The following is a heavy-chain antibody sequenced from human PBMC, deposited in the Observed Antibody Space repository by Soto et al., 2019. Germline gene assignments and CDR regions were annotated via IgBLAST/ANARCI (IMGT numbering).Heavy chain of an antibody. J-gene: IGHJ3*02. CDR1: GYRFTRVV. CDR3: ARSPDAFGI. Sequence: PGEAEKICGKGCGYRFTRVVVGWVHQMPGKGLEWMGIIYPDDSDTRYSPSFQGQVTISADKSISTAYLQWSSLKASDTAIYYCARSPDAFGIWGQGTMVTVSS. V-gene: IGHV5-51*07. CDR2: IYPDDSDT.